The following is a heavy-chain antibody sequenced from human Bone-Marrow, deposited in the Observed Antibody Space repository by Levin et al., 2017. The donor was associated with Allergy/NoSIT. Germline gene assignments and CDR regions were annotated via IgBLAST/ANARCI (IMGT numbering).Heavy chain of an antibody. V-gene: IGHV4-59*01. CDR1: GGSIRNFY. CDR3: ARITHYDDGSSDYDAGYYFDF. Sequence: KSSETLSLTCTVSGGSIRNFYWSWIRQPPGKRLEWIGYIYYSGSTNYNPSLQSRVTISLDTSKNQFSLKLTSVTAADTAVYYGARITHYDDGSSDYDAGYYFDFWGQGALVTVSS. D-gene: IGHD3-22*01. J-gene: IGHJ4*02. CDR2: IYYSGST.